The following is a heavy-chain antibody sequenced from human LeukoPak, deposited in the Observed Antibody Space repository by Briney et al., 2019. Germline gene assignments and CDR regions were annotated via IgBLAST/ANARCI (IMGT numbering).Heavy chain of an antibody. J-gene: IGHJ4*02. V-gene: IGHV4-4*07. CDR3: ARDQYYYDSSGYLFDY. CDR2: IYTSGSS. CDR1: GGSISSYY. D-gene: IGHD3-22*01. Sequence: SETLSLTCTVSGGSISSYYWSWIRQPAGKGLEWIGRIYTSGSSNYNPSLKSRVTMSVDTSKNQFSLKLSSVTAADTAVYYYARDQYYYDSSGYLFDYWGQGTLVTVSS.